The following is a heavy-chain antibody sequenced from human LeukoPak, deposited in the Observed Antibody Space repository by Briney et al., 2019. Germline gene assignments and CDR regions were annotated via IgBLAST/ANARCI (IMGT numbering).Heavy chain of an antibody. CDR2: IGSSSTYI. CDR1: GFTFSRDS. Sequence: GGSLTLSCAASGFTFSRDSMEWVPRARGWGLEWVSSIGSSSTYIYYADSVKGRFTISRNNAKNSLHPQMNSLRAEDTAVCYCARGGVYGGYDLEAFYIWGEGTTVTPSP. J-gene: IGHJ3*02. V-gene: IGHV3-21*01. D-gene: IGHD5-12*01. CDR3: ARGGVYGGYDLEAFYI.